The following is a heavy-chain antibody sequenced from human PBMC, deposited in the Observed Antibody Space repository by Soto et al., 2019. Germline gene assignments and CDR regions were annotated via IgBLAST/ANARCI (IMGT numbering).Heavy chain of an antibody. CDR3: AVPAASVAGASGSYYYYGMDV. CDR1: GGSISSSSYY. V-gene: IGHV4-39*01. J-gene: IGHJ6*02. D-gene: IGHD6-19*01. CDR2: IYYSGSP. Sequence: SETLSLTCTVSGGSISSSSYYWGWIRQPPGKGLEWIGYIYYSGSPYYNPSLKSRVTISVDTSKNEFSLKLSSVTAADTAVYYCAVPAASVAGASGSYYYYGMDVWGQGTTVTVSS.